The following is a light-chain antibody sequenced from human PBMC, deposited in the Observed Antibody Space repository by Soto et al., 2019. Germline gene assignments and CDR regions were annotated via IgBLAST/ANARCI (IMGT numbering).Light chain of an antibody. Sequence: DIQMTQSPSSLSASVGDRVTITCRAIQSISRWLVWYQQKPGKAPKLLIYDASILKSGVPSRFSGSGSGTEFTLTISSLQPDDFATYYCQQYNGYSTWTFGQGTKVDIK. CDR1: QSISRW. CDR2: DAS. CDR3: QQYNGYSTWT. J-gene: IGKJ1*01. V-gene: IGKV1-5*01.